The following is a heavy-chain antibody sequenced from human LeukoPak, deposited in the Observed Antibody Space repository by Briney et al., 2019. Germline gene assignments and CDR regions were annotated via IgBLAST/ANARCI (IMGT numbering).Heavy chain of an antibody. Sequence: GGSLRFSCAASGFTFSSYSMNWVRQAPGKGLEGFSSISSSSSYIYYADSVKGLFTISRANAKNSLYLQMNSLRAEDTAVYYCATALGYCSGGSCEIDYWGQGTLVTVSS. D-gene: IGHD2-15*01. CDR3: ATALGYCSGGSCEIDY. J-gene: IGHJ4*02. CDR2: ISSSSSYI. CDR1: GFTFSSYS. V-gene: IGHV3-21*01.